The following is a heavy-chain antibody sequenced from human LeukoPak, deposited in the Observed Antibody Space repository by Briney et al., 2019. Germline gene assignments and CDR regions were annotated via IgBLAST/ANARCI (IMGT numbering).Heavy chain of an antibody. CDR1: GGSFSGYY. CDR3: AREQQAYYYDSSGYDY. CDR2: IYYSGST. D-gene: IGHD3-22*01. Sequence: SETLSLTCAVYGGSFSGYYWSWIRQPPGKGLEWIGYIYYSGSTYYNPSLKSRVTISVDTSKNQFSLKLSSVTAADTAVYYCAREQQAYYYDSSGYDYWGQGTLVTVSS. J-gene: IGHJ4*02. V-gene: IGHV4-30-4*08.